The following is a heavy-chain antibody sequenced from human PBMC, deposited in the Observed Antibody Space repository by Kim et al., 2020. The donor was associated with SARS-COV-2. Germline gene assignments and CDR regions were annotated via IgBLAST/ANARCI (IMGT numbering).Heavy chain of an antibody. Sequence: GGSLRLSCAASGFTFSSYSMNWVRQAPGKGLEWVSSISSSSSYIYYADSVKGRFTISRDNAKNSLYLQMNSLRAEDTAVYYCARDGDTAMVNYYYYGMDVWGQGTTVTVSS. CDR3: ARDGDTAMVNYYYYGMDV. J-gene: IGHJ6*02. CDR2: ISSSSSYI. D-gene: IGHD5-18*01. V-gene: IGHV3-21*01. CDR1: GFTFSSYS.